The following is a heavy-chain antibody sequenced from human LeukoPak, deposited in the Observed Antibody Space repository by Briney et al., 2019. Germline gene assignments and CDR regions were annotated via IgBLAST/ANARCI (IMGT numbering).Heavy chain of an antibody. CDR2: IYYSGST. CDR1: GGSISSSSYY. V-gene: IGHV4-39*02. J-gene: IGHJ2*01. D-gene: IGHD4-17*01. Sequence: SETLSLTCTVSGGSISSSSYYWGWIRQPPGKGLEWIGSIYYSGSTYYNPSLKSRVTISVDTSKNQFSLKLSSVTAADTAVYYCARDTGDYVSYWYFDFWGRGTLVTVSS. CDR3: ARDTGDYVSYWYFDF.